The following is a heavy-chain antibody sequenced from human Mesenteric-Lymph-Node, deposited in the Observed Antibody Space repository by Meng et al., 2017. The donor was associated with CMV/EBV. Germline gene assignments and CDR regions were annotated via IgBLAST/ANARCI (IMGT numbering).Heavy chain of an antibody. CDR2: IIPIFGTA. D-gene: IGHD6-19*01. CDR1: GGTFSSYA. CDR3: ARKELTVAGPNYYYYGMDV. Sequence: SVKVSCKASGGTFSSYAISWVRQAPGQGLEWMGGIIPIFGTANYAQKFQGRVTITTDESTSTAYMELSSLRSEDTAVYYCARKELTVAGPNYYYYGMDVWGQGTTVTVSS. V-gene: IGHV1-69*05. J-gene: IGHJ6*02.